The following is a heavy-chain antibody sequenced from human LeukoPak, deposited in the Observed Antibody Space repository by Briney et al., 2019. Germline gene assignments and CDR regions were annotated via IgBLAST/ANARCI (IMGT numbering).Heavy chain of an antibody. D-gene: IGHD6-13*01. J-gene: IGHJ6*02. CDR2: IYYSGST. CDR1: GGSISSYY. Sequence: SETLSLTCTVSGGSISSYYWSWIRQPPGKGLEWIGYIYYSGSTDYNPSLKSRVTISVDTSENQFSLKLSSVTAADTAVYYCARQLGEAAGPRYYYYGMDVWGQGTTVTVSS. CDR3: ARQLGEAAGPRYYYYGMDV. V-gene: IGHV4-59*08.